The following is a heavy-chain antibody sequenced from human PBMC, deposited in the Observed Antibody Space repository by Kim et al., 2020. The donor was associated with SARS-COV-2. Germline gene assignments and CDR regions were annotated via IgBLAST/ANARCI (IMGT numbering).Heavy chain of an antibody. CDR2: IRFGGTT. V-gene: IGHV4-59*08. J-gene: IGHJ4*02. CDR1: GASVSSYY. Sequence: GSLRLSCSVSGASVSSYYWSWLRQPPGKRLEWIAYIRFGGTTVYNPSLESRVTILIDTSRNHVSLRVASLTAADTAIYYCGRHLEDDGSYPLDYWGRG. CDR3: GRHLEDDGSYPLDY. D-gene: IGHD4-17*01.